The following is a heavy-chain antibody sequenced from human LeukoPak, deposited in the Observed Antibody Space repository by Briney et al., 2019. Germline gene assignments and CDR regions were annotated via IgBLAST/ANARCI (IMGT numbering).Heavy chain of an antibody. D-gene: IGHD5-12*01. CDR3: ARGRFGVSGYDSPFDY. Sequence: GGSLRLSCAASGFTFSSYWMSWVRQAPGKGLEWVANIKQDGSEKYYVDSVKGRLTISRDNVKNSLYLQMNSLRAEDTAVYFCARGRFGVSGYDSPFDYWGQGSLVTVSS. CDR2: IKQDGSEK. J-gene: IGHJ4*02. V-gene: IGHV3-7*01. CDR1: GFTFSSYW.